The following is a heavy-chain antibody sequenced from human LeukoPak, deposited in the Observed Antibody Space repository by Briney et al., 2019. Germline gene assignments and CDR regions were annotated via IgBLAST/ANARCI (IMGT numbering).Heavy chain of an antibody. J-gene: IGHJ4*02. Sequence: GGSLRLSCAASGFTFSSYAMSWVRQAPGKGLEWVSAISGSGGSTYYADSVKGRFTISRDNSKNTLYLQMNSLRAEDTAVYYCAKEVKKYYYDSSGYYPLDYWGQGTLVTVSS. CDR1: GFTFSSYA. CDR3: AKEVKKYYYDSSGYYPLDY. CDR2: ISGSGGST. D-gene: IGHD3-22*01. V-gene: IGHV3-23*01.